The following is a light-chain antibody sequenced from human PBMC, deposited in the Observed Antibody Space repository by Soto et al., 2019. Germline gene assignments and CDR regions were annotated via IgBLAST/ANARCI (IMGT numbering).Light chain of an antibody. CDR3: QQYGILWT. J-gene: IGKJ1*01. Sequence: EIVLTQSPGTLSLSPGERATVSCRASQSVSSSYLAWYQHKLGQAPRLLIYGASSRATGTPDGFSGSGSGTDFTLTISRLEPEDFAVYYCQQYGILWTFGQGTKVDIK. CDR2: GAS. V-gene: IGKV3-20*01. CDR1: QSVSSSY.